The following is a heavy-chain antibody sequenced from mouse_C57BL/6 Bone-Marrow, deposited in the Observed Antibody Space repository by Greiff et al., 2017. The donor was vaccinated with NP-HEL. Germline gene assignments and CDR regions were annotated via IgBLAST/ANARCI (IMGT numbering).Heavy chain of an antibody. Sequence: QVHVKQPGAELVKPGASVKLSCKASGYTFTSYWMHWVKQRPGRGLEWIGRIDPNSGGTKYNEKFKSKATLTVDKPSSTAYMQLSSLTSEDSAVYYCARSEGHYYGSSYDFDYWGQGTTLTVSS. CDR3: ARSEGHYYGSSYDFDY. V-gene: IGHV1-72*01. CDR1: GYTFTSYW. CDR2: IDPNSGGT. J-gene: IGHJ2*01. D-gene: IGHD1-1*01.